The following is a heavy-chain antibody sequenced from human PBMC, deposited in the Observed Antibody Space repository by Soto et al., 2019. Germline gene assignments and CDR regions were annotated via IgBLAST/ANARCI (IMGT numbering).Heavy chain of an antibody. CDR3: ARIADCSTTSCSFPSRLHIRGYYFYSGLDV. J-gene: IGHJ6*02. CDR1: GYTFTSYG. Sequence: GASVKVSCKASGYTFTSYGISWVRQAPGQGLEWVGWTSAYNGNSNYAQKYHGRVTMTTDTSTSTAYMEMSSLRSDDTAVYYCARIADCSTTSCSFPSRLHIRGYYFYSGLDVWG. D-gene: IGHD2-2*01. V-gene: IGHV1-18*01. CDR2: TSAYNGNS.